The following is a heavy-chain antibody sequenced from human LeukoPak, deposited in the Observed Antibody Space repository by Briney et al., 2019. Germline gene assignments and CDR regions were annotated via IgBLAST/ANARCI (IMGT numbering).Heavy chain of an antibody. CDR2: IRFDGNNK. J-gene: IGHJ4*02. Sequence: GGSLRLSCAASGFTFSSFGMHWVRQAPGKGLDWVSFIRFDGNNKYYADSVKGRFTISRDNSKNTLYLQMNSLRSEDMAVYYCAKDGRPYCSSRTCYPEAHWGQGTLVTVSS. D-gene: IGHD2-15*01. V-gene: IGHV3-30*02. CDR3: AKDGRPYCSSRTCYPEAH. CDR1: GFTFSSFG.